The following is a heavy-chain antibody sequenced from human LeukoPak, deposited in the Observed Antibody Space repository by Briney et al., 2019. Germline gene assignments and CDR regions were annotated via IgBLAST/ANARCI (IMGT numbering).Heavy chain of an antibody. V-gene: IGHV1-8*01. CDR1: GYTFTSYD. D-gene: IGHD5-12*01. CDR2: MNPNSGDT. CDR3: AASGYDRGALHVY. J-gene: IGHJ4*02. Sequence: ASVKVSCKASGYTFTSYDINWVRQAAGQGLEWMEWMNPNSGDTFYAPKLQGRLTMTRNTFMRTAYLELSSLRSEDTALYYCAASGYDRGALHVYWGQGTLVTVSS.